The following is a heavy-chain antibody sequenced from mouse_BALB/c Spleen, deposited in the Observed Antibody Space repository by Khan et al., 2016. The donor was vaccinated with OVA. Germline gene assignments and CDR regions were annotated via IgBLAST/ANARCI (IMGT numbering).Heavy chain of an antibody. V-gene: IGHV1-22*01. CDR1: GYTFTDYT. D-gene: IGHD2-4*01. CDR3: VRGNYVY. Sequence: VRLQQSGPELVKPGASVKMSCKTSGYTFTDYTLHWVKQSHGKSLEWIGNVNPNIGNTRYNQKFKDKATLTLDKSSRTTYMELRSLTSDDSAVYYWVRGNYVYWGQGATLTVSS. J-gene: IGHJ2*01. CDR2: VNPNIGNT.